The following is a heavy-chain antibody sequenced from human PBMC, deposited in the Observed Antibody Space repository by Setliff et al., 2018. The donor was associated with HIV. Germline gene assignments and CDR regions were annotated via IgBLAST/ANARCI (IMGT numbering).Heavy chain of an antibody. D-gene: IGHD3-22*01. J-gene: IGHJ3*01. V-gene: IGHV3-23*01. Sequence: GGSLRLSCAASGLTLSNSAMTWVRQKPWRGLEWVSLIQSGGIIYYADSVKGRFTISRDNSNNTLSLQMSSLRAEDTALYYCAKLDYYDYGGSWARKVAIDFWGRGTMVTVSS. CDR2: IQSGGII. CDR3: AKLDYYDYGGSWARKVAIDF. CDR1: GLTLSNSA.